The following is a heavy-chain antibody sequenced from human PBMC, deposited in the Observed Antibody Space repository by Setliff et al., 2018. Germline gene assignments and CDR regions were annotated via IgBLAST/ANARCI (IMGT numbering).Heavy chain of an antibody. CDR1: GYPFVGYF. CDR2: IDPKSGRT. J-gene: IGHJ4*02. Sequence: RASVKVSCKTSGYPFVGYFIYWMRQAPGQGLEWVGWIDPKSGRTKYAVKFQGRVTMTRDTSSSTIYMEVNSLTSDDTAVYFCAKQGDLAFDYWGRGTQVTVSS. V-gene: IGHV1-2*02. CDR3: AKQGDLAFDY. D-gene: IGHD3-16*01.